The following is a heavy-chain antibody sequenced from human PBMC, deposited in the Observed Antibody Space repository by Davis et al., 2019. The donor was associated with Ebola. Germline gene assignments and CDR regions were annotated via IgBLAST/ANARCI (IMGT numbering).Heavy chain of an antibody. V-gene: IGHV4-34*01. J-gene: IGHJ5*02. CDR3: TGAARPSRWFDP. D-gene: IGHD6-6*01. CDR2: INHSGST. Sequence: PSETLSLTCAVYGGSFSGYYWSWIRQPPGKGLEWIGEINHSGSTNYNPSLKSRVTISVDTSKNQFSLKLSSVTAADTAMYYCTGAARPSRWFDPWGQGTLVTVSS. CDR1: GGSFSGYY.